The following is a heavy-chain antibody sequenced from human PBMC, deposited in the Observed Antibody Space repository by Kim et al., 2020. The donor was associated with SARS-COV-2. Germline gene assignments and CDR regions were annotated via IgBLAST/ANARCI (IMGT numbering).Heavy chain of an antibody. D-gene: IGHD1-26*01. Sequence: FPNSEKGRFTNSGDNSKNTLYLTKNSLRAEDTAVYYCARDLMVGGDYVAYWGQGTLVTVSS. CDR3: ARDLMVGGDYVAY. V-gene: IGHV3-33*01. J-gene: IGHJ4*02.